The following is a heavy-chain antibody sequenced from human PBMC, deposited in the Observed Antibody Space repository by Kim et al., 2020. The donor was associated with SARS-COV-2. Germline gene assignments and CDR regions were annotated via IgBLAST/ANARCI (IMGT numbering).Heavy chain of an antibody. Sequence: TYNPSLKRRVTISVPNSKYQFSLQLRSVTAADTAVYYCARAQQDGGSCDYWGQGTLVTVSS. CDR3: ARAQQDGGSCDY. J-gene: IGHJ4*02. V-gene: IGHV4-61*05. D-gene: IGHD2-15*01.